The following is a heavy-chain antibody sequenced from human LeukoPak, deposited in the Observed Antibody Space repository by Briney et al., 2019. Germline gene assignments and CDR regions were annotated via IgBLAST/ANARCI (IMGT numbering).Heavy chain of an antibody. D-gene: IGHD3-22*01. Sequence: KLQGRVTMTTDTSTSTAYMELRSLRSDDTAVYYCARDVYYDSSYFFDYWGQGTLVTVSS. J-gene: IGHJ4*02. CDR3: ARDVYYDSSYFFDY. V-gene: IGHV1-18*01.